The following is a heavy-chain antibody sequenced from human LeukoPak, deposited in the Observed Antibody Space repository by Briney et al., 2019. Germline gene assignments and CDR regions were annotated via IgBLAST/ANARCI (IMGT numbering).Heavy chain of an antibody. CDR1: GFTVSSNY. Sequence: GGSLRLSCAASGFTVSSNYMSWVRQAPGKGLEWVSVIYSGGSTYYADSVKGRFTISRDNSKNTLYLQMNSLRAEDTAVYYCARDPQIAVAGTGYWGQGTPVTVSS. CDR3: ARDPQIAVAGTGY. CDR2: IYSGGST. J-gene: IGHJ4*02. V-gene: IGHV3-53*01. D-gene: IGHD6-19*01.